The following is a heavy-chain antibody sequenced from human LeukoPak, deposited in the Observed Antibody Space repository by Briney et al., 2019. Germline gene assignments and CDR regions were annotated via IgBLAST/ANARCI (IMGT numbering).Heavy chain of an antibody. V-gene: IGHV4-59*08. D-gene: IGHD6-19*01. CDR1: GGSISDYY. CDR3: ARRKRGSGGPFDY. J-gene: IGHJ4*02. Sequence: SETLSPTCTVSGGSISDYYRTWIRQSPGTGLEWIGYMDYSGSTAYNPSLKSRVTISIDTSKKQFSLELSSVTAADTAIYFCARRKRGSGGPFDYWGQGTLVTVSS. CDR2: MDYSGST.